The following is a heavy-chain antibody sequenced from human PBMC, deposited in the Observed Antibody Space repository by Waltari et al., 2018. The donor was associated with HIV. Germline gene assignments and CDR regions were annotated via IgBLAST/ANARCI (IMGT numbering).Heavy chain of an antibody. CDR1: GGTFSSYA. CDR3: ARDHRGNKLLYGMDV. CDR2: ISPAFGTA. J-gene: IGHJ6*02. V-gene: IGHV1-69*01. Sequence: QVQLVQAGAEVKKPGSSVRVSCKVSGGTFSSYAINWVRQAPRQGLEWMGGISPAFGTANYAERFQGRGTITADEYTSTAYMDLSSLRSEDTAVYFCARDHRGNKLLYGMDVWGQGTTVTV.